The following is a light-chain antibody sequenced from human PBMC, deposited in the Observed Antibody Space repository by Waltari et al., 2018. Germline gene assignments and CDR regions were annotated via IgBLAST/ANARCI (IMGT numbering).Light chain of an antibody. V-gene: IGKV4-1*01. J-gene: IGKJ1*01. Sequence: DIVMTQSPDSLAVSLGERATINCKSSQSVLYSSNNKNYLVWYQQKPRQPPRLIIYWASTRESGVPERFSGSGSGTDFTLTISSLQAEDVAVYHCQQYYSSPSTYGQGTKVEIK. CDR3: QQYYSSPST. CDR1: QSVLYSSNNKNY. CDR2: WAS.